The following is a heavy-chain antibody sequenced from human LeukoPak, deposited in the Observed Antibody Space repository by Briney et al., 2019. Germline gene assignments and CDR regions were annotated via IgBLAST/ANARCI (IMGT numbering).Heavy chain of an antibody. CDR1: GFTFSRYW. Sequence: GGSLRLSCAASGFTFSRYWMHWVRQAPGKGLVWVSRINSDGSSTTYADSVRGRFTISRDNAKNTLYLQMNSLRAEDTALYYCASTSGTYRFDLWGQGTLVTVSS. V-gene: IGHV3-74*01. D-gene: IGHD3-10*01. CDR2: INSDGSST. J-gene: IGHJ5*02. CDR3: ASTSGTYRFDL.